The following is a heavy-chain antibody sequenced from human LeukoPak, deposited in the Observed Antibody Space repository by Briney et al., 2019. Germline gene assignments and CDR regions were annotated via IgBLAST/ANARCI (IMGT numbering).Heavy chain of an antibody. CDR2: ISAYNGNT. CDR3: ARGKYDILTGYIESYYFDY. D-gene: IGHD3-9*01. V-gene: IGHV1-18*01. J-gene: IGHJ4*02. CDR1: GYTFTSYG. Sequence: GASVKVSGKASGYTFTSYGISWVRQAPGQGLEWMGWISAYNGNTNYAQKLQGRVTMTTDTSTSTAYMELRSLRSDDTAVYYCARGKYDILTGYIESYYFDYWGQGTLVTVSS.